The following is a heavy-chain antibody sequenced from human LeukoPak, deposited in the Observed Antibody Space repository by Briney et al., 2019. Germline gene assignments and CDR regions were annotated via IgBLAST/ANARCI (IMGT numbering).Heavy chain of an antibody. J-gene: IGHJ3*02. CDR2: ISGSGGST. CDR3: AKDRGCSTSCYGEPDDAFDI. V-gene: IGHV3-23*01. CDR1: GFTFSSYA. Sequence: GGSLRLSCAASGFTFSSYAMSWVRQAPGKGLEWVSAISGSGGSTYYTDSVKGRFTISRDNSKNTLYLQMNSLRAEDTAVYYCAKDRGCSTSCYGEPDDAFDIWGQGTMVTVSS. D-gene: IGHD2-2*01.